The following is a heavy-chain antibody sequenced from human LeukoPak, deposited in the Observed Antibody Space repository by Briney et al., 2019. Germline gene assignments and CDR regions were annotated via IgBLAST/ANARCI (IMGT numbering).Heavy chain of an antibody. CDR1: GFTFSSYW. Sequence: GGSLRLPCAASGFTFSSYWMSWVRQAPGKGLEWVANIKQDGSEKYYVDSVKGRFTISRDNAKNSLYLQMNSLRAEDTAVYYCARDLGTVTTDYWGQGTLVTVSS. J-gene: IGHJ4*02. V-gene: IGHV3-7*01. D-gene: IGHD4-17*01. CDR3: ARDLGTVTTDY. CDR2: IKQDGSEK.